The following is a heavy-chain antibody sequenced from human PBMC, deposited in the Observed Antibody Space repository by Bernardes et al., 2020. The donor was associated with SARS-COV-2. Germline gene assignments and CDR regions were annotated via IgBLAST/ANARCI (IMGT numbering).Heavy chain of an antibody. J-gene: IGHJ6*02. V-gene: IGHV3-30-3*01. CDR2: ISYDGSNK. D-gene: IGHD3-10*01. CDR3: SGSIGEDYYYYYYGMDV. Sequence: GSLRLSCAASGFTFSSYAMHWVRQAPGKGLEWVAVISYDGSNKYYADSVKGRFTISRDNSKNTLYLQMNSLRAEDTAVYYCSGSIGEDYYYYYYGMDVWGQGTTVTVSS. CDR1: GFTFSSYA.